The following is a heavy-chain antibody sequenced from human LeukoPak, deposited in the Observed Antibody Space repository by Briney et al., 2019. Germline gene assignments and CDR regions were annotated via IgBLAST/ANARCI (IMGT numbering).Heavy chain of an antibody. CDR2: IYPGDSDT. D-gene: IGHD3-16*01. Sequence: GESLKISCKGSGYSFTSYWIGWVRQMPGKGLEWMGIIYPGDSDTRYSPSFQGQVTMSADKSISTAYLQWSSLKASDTAIYYCARSYYDNLWGTRGYFDNWGQGTLVTVSS. V-gene: IGHV5-51*01. J-gene: IGHJ4*02. CDR3: ARSYYDNLWGTRGYFDN. CDR1: GYSFTSYW.